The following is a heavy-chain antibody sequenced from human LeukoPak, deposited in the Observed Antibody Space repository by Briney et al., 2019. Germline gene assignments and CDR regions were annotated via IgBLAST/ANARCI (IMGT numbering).Heavy chain of an antibody. CDR2: ISGAGGST. V-gene: IGHV3-23*01. J-gene: IGHJ4*02. D-gene: IGHD3-16*02. CDR3: AKADSAYRYGDTYFFDY. Sequence: GGTLRLSCAASGFTFSNYAMSWVHQAPGKGLEWVSVISGAGGSTHYADSVKGRFTISRDNSKNTLYLQMNSLRAEDTAIYFCAKADSAYRYGDTYFFDYWGQGTLVTVSS. CDR1: GFTFSNYA.